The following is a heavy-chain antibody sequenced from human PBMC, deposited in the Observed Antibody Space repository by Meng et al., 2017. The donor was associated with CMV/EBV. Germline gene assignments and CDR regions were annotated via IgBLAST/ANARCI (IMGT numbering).Heavy chain of an antibody. J-gene: IGHJ4*02. V-gene: IGHV3-73*01. CDR2: IRSKANSYAT. Sequence: GESLKISCAASGFTFSGSAMHWVRQASGKGLEWVGRIRSKANSYATAYAASVKGRFTISRDDSKNTAYLQMNSLKTEDTAVYYCNLVGYWGQGTLVTVSS. CDR3: NLVGY. CDR1: GFTFSGSA.